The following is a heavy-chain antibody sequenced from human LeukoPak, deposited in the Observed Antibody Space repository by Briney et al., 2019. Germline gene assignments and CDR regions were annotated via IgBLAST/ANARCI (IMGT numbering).Heavy chain of an antibody. CDR2: IIPIFGTA. D-gene: IGHD3-10*01. V-gene: IGHV1-69*06. J-gene: IGHJ4*02. Sequence: SVKVSCKASVCTFSSYAISWVRQAPGQGLEWMGGIIPIFGTANYAQKFQGRVAITADKSTSTAYMELRSLRSEDTAVYYCARDGHDYGLDYWGQGTLVTVSS. CDR3: ARDGHDYGLDY. CDR1: VCTFSSYA.